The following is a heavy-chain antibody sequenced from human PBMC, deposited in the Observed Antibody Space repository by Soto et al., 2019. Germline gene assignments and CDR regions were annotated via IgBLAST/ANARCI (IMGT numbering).Heavy chain of an antibody. CDR1: GGTFSSYT. J-gene: IGHJ6*02. V-gene: IGHV1-69*02. CDR2: IIPILGIA. Sequence: QVQLVQSGAEVKKPGSSVKVSCKASGGTFSSYTISWVRQAPGQGLEWMGRIIPILGIANYAQKFQGRVTXTXXKSTSTAYMELSSLRSEDTAVYYCARGGTPRGMDVWGQGTTVTVSS. D-gene: IGHD2-15*01. CDR3: ARGGTPRGMDV.